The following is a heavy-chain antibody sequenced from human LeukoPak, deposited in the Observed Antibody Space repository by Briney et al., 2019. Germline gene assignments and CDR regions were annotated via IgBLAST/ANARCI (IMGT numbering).Heavy chain of an antibody. D-gene: IGHD5-18*01. CDR3: AREPPRGGYSYGYYY. J-gene: IGHJ4*02. CDR2: ISSSSSYT. Sequence: GGSLRLSCAASGFTFSDYYMSWIRQASGKGLEWVSYISSSSSYTNYADSVKGRFTISRDNAKNSLYLQMNSLRAEDTAVYYCAREPPRGGYSYGYYYWGQGTLVTVSS. V-gene: IGHV3-11*06. CDR1: GFTFSDYY.